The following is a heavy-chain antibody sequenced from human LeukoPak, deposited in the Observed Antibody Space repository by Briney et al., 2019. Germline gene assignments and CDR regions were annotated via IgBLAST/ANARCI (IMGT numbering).Heavy chain of an antibody. CDR3: ARDSTCSNIRCYSQLDS. Sequence: SQTLSLTGAISGDSVSSAAWNWIRQSPSRGLEWLGRTYYRSKWYNDSAVSVKSRITINADTSKNQFSLQLNSVTPEDTAVYYCARDSTCSNIRCYSQLDSWGQGTLVTVSS. J-gene: IGHJ4*02. CDR2: TYYRSKWYN. D-gene: IGHD2-2*01. V-gene: IGHV6-1*01. CDR1: GDSVSSAA.